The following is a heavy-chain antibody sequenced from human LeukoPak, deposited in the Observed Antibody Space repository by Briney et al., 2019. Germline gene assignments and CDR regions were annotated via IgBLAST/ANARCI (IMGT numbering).Heavy chain of an antibody. Sequence: SETLSLTCTVSGGSVSSGSYYWSWMRQPPGKGLEWIGYIYYSGNTNYNPSLKSRVTMSLDKSKNQFSLNLRSVTAADTALYYCATRSSTTGWSLDYWGQGALVSVSS. D-gene: IGHD6-19*01. V-gene: IGHV4-61*01. CDR3: ATRSSTTGWSLDY. CDR1: GGSVSSGSYY. CDR2: IYYSGNT. J-gene: IGHJ4*02.